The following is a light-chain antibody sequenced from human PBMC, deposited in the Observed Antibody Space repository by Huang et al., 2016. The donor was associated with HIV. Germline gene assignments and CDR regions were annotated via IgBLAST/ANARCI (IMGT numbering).Light chain of an antibody. CDR1: RSCDSNF. CDR2: CAS. Sequence: EIVLTQSPDTVSLSPGEATTLFCRASRSCDSNFFAWYQQKPCQSPRLLLYCASTKAAGIPDRFSCSWAGIDFTLTISRLEPEDFAVYFCQLSGRSVTFGQGTKLEI. V-gene: IGKV3-20*01. J-gene: IGKJ2*01. CDR3: QLSGRSVT.